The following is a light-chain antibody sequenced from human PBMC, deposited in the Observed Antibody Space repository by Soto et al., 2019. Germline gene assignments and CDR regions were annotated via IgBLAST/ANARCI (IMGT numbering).Light chain of an antibody. Sequence: EIVLTQSAGTLSLSPGERSTLSCRFSQSVSSSYLAWYQQKPGQAPRLLIYDASNRATGIPARFSGSGSETDFTLTIGSLEPEDFAVYYCQHRMNWPLTFGQGTRLEI. V-gene: IGKV3D-20*02. CDR2: DAS. J-gene: IGKJ5*01. CDR1: QSVSSSY. CDR3: QHRMNWPLT.